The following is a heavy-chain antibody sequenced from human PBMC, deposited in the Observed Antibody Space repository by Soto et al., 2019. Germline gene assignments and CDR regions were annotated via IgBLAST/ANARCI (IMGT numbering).Heavy chain of an antibody. CDR1: GFTFSHYG. D-gene: IGHD2-15*01. Sequence: PGGSLRLSCAASGFTFSHYGMHWVRQAPGKGLEWVAVISYDGSDKHHADSVKGGFTIARDKCKNTLDLQINSLRGEETAVYYCAKDYCVVGATPPNFGLDVWGQGTTVTVSS. CDR2: ISYDGSDK. CDR3: AKDYCVVGATPPNFGLDV. V-gene: IGHV3-30*18. J-gene: IGHJ6*02.